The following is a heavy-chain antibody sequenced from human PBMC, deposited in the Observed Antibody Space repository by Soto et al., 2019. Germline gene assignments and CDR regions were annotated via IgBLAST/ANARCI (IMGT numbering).Heavy chain of an antibody. CDR1: GYSFTSYY. CDR2: ITPSGGNT. CDR3: ARDGGYCSGGTCYAIPRVYRHYHGMDV. D-gene: IGHD2-15*01. Sequence: QVQLVQSGAEVKKPGASVTVSCKASGYSFTSYYLHWVRQVPGQGLEWMATITPSGGNTNYAQKFQGRVTMTRDTSTSTVYMGWGGLRPEDTAVYFCARDGGYCSGGTCYAIPRVYRHYHGMDVWGQGTTVIVSS. J-gene: IGHJ6*02. V-gene: IGHV1-46*01.